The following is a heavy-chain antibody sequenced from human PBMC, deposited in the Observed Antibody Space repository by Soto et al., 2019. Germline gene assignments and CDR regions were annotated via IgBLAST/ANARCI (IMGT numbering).Heavy chain of an antibody. Sequence: PFETLSLTRTVSGGSISSGGYYWSLIRQHPGKGLEWIGYIYYSGSTYYNPSLKSRVTISVDTSKNQFSLKLSSVTAADTAVYYCARDIAGTNYFDYWGQGTLVTVSS. CDR1: GGSISSGGYY. V-gene: IGHV4-31*03. D-gene: IGHD1-7*01. CDR2: IYYSGST. J-gene: IGHJ4*02. CDR3: ARDIAGTNYFDY.